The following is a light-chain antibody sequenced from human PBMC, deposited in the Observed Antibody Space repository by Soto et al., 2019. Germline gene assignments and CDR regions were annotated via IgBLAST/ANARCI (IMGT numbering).Light chain of an antibody. J-gene: IGKJ1*01. V-gene: IGKV1-6*01. CDR3: QQFKSDTWT. Sequence: AIQMTQSPSSLSASVGDRVAISCQASQDIRNTLAWYQQKPGEAPKLLIFAASNLQSGVPSRFSGSGSVTDFTLAITGLQPEDFATYFCQQFKSDTWTFGQGTKV. CDR1: QDIRNT. CDR2: AAS.